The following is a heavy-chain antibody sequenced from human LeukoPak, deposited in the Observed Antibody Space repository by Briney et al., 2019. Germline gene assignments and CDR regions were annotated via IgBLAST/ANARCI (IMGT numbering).Heavy chain of an antibody. CDR1: GDSIRSHY. V-gene: IGHV4-59*11. CDR2: IFHSGTT. D-gene: IGHD3-3*02. J-gene: IGHJ2*01. CDR3: AGILRSWYFDV. Sequence: SETLSLTCTVSGDSIRSHYWNWIRQAPGKGLEWIGYIFHSGTTNYNPSLKSRVTISVDRSKNQFSLNLNSVTAADTAVYYCAGILRSWYFDVWGRGTPVTVSS.